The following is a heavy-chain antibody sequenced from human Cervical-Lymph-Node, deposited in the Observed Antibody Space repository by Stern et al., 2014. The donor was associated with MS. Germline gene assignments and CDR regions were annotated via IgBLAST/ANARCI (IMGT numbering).Heavy chain of an antibody. Sequence: QVQLVQSGSELKKPGASVKLSCKASGYIFSNHALNWVRQAPGRGLEWMGWINTDTGGPAYAQGFTGRFVFSLDTSVSTAYLQINSLKDEDPALYYCARGESEFDYWGQGTLVTVSS. CDR2: INTDTGGP. V-gene: IGHV7-4-1*02. CDR1: GYIFSNHA. D-gene: IGHD3-3*01. J-gene: IGHJ4*02. CDR3: ARGESEFDY.